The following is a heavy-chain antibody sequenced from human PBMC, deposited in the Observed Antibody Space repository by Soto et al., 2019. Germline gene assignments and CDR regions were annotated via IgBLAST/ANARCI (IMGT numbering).Heavy chain of an antibody. Sequence: GGSLRLSCAASGFTFSSYAMSWVRQAPGKGLEWVSAISGSGGSTYYADSVKGRFTISRDNSKNTLYLQMNSLRAEDTAVYYCAKPPGIHAEAGTLSVDYWGQGTLVTVSS. V-gene: IGHV3-23*01. CDR2: ISGSGGST. D-gene: IGHD6-13*01. J-gene: IGHJ4*02. CDR1: GFTFSSYA. CDR3: AKPPGIHAEAGTLSVDY.